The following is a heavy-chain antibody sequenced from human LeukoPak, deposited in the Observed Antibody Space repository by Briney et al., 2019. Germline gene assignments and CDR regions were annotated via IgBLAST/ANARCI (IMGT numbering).Heavy chain of an antibody. D-gene: IGHD3-10*01. J-gene: IGHJ4*02. CDR3: ARRSATYYYGSGSYPFDY. V-gene: IGHV4-59*08. CDR1: GGSISSYY. Sequence: SETLSLTCTVSGGSISSYYWSWIRQPPGKGLEWIGYIYYSGSTNYNPSLKSRVTISVDTSKNQFSLKLSSVTAADTAVYYCARRSATYYYGSGSYPFDYWGQGTLVTVSS. CDR2: IYYSGST.